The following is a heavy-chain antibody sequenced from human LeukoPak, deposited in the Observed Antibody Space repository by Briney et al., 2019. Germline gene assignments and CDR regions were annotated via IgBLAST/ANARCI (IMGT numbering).Heavy chain of an antibody. CDR2: IYDNGGT. CDR1: GGSISSYY. V-gene: IGHV4-59*01. CDR3: ARGDPAWDYDTSSYYPDAFDI. D-gene: IGHD3-22*01. J-gene: IGHJ3*02. Sequence: SETLSLTCTVSGGSISSYYWNWIRQPPGKGLEWIGYIYDNGGTNYNPSLEIRVTISVDTSKNQFSLKLRSVTAADTAVYYCARGDPAWDYDTSSYYPDAFDIWGQGTMVTVSS.